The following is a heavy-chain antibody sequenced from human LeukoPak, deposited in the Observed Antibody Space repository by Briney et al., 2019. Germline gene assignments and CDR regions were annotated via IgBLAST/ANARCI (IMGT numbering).Heavy chain of an antibody. J-gene: IGHJ4*02. CDR2: ISGSGGST. V-gene: IGHV3-23*01. CDR1: GFTFSSYA. CDR3: AKTASPGIAVAGNDY. Sequence: GGSLRLSCAASGFTFSSYAMSWVRQAPGKGLEWVSVISGSGGSTYYADSVKGRFTISRDNSKNTLYLQMNSLRAEDTAVYYCAKTASPGIAVAGNDYWGQGTLVTVSS. D-gene: IGHD6-19*01.